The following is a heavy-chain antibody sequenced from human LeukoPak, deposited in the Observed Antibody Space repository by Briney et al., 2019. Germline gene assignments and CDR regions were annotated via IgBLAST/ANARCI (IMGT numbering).Heavy chain of an antibody. CDR2: IYYSGST. J-gene: IGHJ4*02. CDR1: GGSISSGGYS. D-gene: IGHD6-6*01. V-gene: IGHV4-31*03. Sequence: SETLSLTCTVSGGSISSGGYSWSWIRQHPGQGLEWIGYIYYSGSTYYNPSLKSRVTISVDTSKNQFSLKLSSVTAADTAVYYCARFSALSIATRPFDYWGQGTLVTVSS. CDR3: ARFSALSIATRPFDY.